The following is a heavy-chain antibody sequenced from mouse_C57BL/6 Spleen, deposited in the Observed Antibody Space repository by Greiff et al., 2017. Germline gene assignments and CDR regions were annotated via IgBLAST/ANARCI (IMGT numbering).Heavy chain of an antibody. J-gene: IGHJ3*01. V-gene: IGHV1-64*01. CDR3: ARDTTAPAWFAY. D-gene: IGHD1-2*01. CDR1: GYTFTSYW. CDR2: IHPNSGST. Sequence: QVQLKQPGAELVKPGASVKLSCKASGYTFTSYWMHWVKQRPGQGLEWIGMIHPNSGSTNYNAKFKSKATLTVDKSSSTAYMQLSSLTSEDSAVYSCARDTTAPAWFAYWGQGTLVTVSA.